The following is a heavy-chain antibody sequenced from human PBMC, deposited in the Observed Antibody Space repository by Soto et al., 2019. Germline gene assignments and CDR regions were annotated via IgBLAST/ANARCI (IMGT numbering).Heavy chain of an antibody. CDR2: INHSGST. J-gene: IGHJ5*02. V-gene: IGHV4-34*01. CDR3: ARCSVENWFDP. CDR1: GGSFSGYY. Sequence: SETLSLTXAVYGGSFSGYYWSWIRQPPGKGLEWIGEINHSGSTNYNPSLKSRVTISVDTSKNQFSLKLSSVTAADTAVYYCARCSVENWFDPWGQGTLVTVSS. D-gene: IGHD2-15*01.